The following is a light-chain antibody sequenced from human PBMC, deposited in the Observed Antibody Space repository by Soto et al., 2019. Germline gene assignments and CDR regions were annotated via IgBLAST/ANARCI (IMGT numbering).Light chain of an antibody. J-gene: IGKJ1*01. CDR3: QRYDSLRT. CDR2: GAS. CDR1: QSVRSNF. V-gene: IGKV3-20*01. Sequence: DIVLPQSPGTLSLPPGASAPLSCRASQSVRSNFLAWYQQKPGQAPRLLIYGASNRATGIPDRFSGSGSGTDFTLTITRLEPDDVAMYYCQRYDSLRTFGQGTKLDIK.